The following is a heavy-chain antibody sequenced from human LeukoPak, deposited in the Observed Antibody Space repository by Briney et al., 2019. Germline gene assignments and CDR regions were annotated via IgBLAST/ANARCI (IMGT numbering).Heavy chain of an antibody. D-gene: IGHD6-19*01. CDR3: ARQYSSGWYPFDS. J-gene: IGHJ4*02. CDR2: IYYSGST. Sequence: SETLSLTCTVSGGSISSSSYYWGWIRQPPGKGLEWIGSIYYSGSTYYNPSLKSRVTISVDTSKNQFSLKLSSVTAADTAVYYCARQYSSGWYPFDSWGQGTLVTVSS. V-gene: IGHV4-39*01. CDR1: GGSISSSSYY.